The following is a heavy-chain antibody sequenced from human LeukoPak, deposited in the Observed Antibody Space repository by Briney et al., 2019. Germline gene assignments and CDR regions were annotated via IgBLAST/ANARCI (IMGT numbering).Heavy chain of an antibody. J-gene: IGHJ4*02. CDR3: VCSGYYFFDY. CDR1: GGTFSSYA. V-gene: IGHV1-69*06. D-gene: IGHD3-22*01. Sequence: SVKVSCKASGGTFSSYAISWVRQAPGQGLEWMGGIIPIFGTANYAQKFQGRVTMTEDTSTDTAYMELSSLRSEDTAVYYCVCSGYYFFDYWGQGTLVTVSS. CDR2: IIPIFGTA.